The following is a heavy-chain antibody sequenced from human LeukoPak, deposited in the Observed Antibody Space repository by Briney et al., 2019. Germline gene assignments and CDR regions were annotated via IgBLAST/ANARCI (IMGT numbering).Heavy chain of an antibody. CDR3: ARGWIQPDY. Sequence: NPGGSLRLSCAGSGYTFNTYHMTWVRQAPGKGLEWVSSISTGGSDIYSADSLKGRFTISRDDAKNSLFLQMDSLRVEDTAVYYCARGWIQPDYWGQGTLVTVST. CDR2: ISTGGSDI. CDR1: GYTFNTYH. V-gene: IGHV3-21*01. D-gene: IGHD5-18*01. J-gene: IGHJ4*02.